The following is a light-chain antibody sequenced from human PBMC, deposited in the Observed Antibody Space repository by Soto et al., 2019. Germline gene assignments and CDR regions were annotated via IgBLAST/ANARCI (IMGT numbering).Light chain of an antibody. CDR3: QQYNSYSIT. Sequence: DIQMTQSPSTLSATAGDRVTLTCRASQSISSWLAWYQQKPGKAPKVLIYDASSLESGVPSRFSGSGSGTEFTLTISSLQPDDFATYYCQQYNSYSITFGQGTRLEIK. J-gene: IGKJ5*01. V-gene: IGKV1-5*01. CDR1: QSISSW. CDR2: DAS.